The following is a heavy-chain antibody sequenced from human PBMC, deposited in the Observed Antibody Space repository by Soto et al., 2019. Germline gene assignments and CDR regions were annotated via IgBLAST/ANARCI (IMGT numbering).Heavy chain of an antibody. V-gene: IGHV1-3*01. D-gene: IGHD2-2*02. J-gene: IGHJ4*02. CDR1: GYTFTSYA. CDR2: INAGNGNT. Sequence: VASVKVSCKASGYTFTSYAMHWVRQAPGQRLEWMGWINAGNGNTKYSQKFQGRVTITRDTSASTAYMELSSLRSEDTAVYYCARDGGCISTSCYIHYWGQGTLVTVSS. CDR3: ARDGGCISTSCYIHY.